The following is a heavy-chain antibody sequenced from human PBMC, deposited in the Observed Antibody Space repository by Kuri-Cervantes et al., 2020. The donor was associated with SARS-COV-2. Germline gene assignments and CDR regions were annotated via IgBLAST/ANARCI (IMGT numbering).Heavy chain of an antibody. Sequence: GGSLRLSCAASGFTFDDYAMHWVRQAPGKGLEWVSLISWDGGSTYYADSVKGRFTISRDNAKNSPYLQMNSLRAEDTALYYCATALDIWLGMGHAFDIWGQGTMVTVSS. J-gene: IGHJ3*02. V-gene: IGHV3-43D*03. CDR1: GFTFDDYA. CDR2: ISWDGGST. D-gene: IGHD3-9*01. CDR3: ATALDIWLGMGHAFDI.